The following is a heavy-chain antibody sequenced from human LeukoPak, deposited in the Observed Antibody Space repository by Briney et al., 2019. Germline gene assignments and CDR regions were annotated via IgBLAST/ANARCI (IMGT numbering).Heavy chain of an antibody. Sequence: GGSLRLSCAASGFTFSSYWMSWVRQAPGKGLEWVANIKQDGSEKYYVDSVKGRFTISRDNAKNSLFLQMNSLRAEDTTVYYCARDLSGWELQEYWGQGTLVTVSS. CDR2: IKQDGSEK. D-gene: IGHD1-26*01. CDR1: GFTFSSYW. CDR3: ARDLSGWELQEY. V-gene: IGHV3-7*01. J-gene: IGHJ4*02.